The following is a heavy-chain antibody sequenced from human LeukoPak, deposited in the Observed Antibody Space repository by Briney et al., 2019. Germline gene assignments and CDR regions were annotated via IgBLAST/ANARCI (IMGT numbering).Heavy chain of an antibody. J-gene: IGHJ1*01. Sequence: GGSLRLSCAASGLTFSSYGMHWVRQAPGKGLEWVAYIRYDGSNKYYADSVKGRFTISRDNSKNTLYVQMNSLRTEDTAVYYCARGGKRAVAGTRSPQYFQHWGQGTLVTVSS. CDR3: ARGGKRAVAGTRSPQYFQH. D-gene: IGHD6-19*01. V-gene: IGHV3-30*02. CDR2: IRYDGSNK. CDR1: GLTFSSYG.